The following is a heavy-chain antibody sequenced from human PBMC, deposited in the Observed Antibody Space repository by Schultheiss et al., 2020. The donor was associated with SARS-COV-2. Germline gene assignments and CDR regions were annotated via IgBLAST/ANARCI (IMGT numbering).Heavy chain of an antibody. CDR1: GGSISSSNW. Sequence: SETLSLTCAVSGGSISSSNWWSWVRQPPGKGLEWIGEIYHSGSTNYNPSLKSRVTISVDKSKNQFSLKLSCVTAADTAVYYCARSPGIGGWFDPWGQGTLVTVAS. CDR2: IYHSGST. J-gene: IGHJ5*02. V-gene: IGHV4-4*02. CDR3: ARSPGIGGWFDP. D-gene: IGHD4-23*01.